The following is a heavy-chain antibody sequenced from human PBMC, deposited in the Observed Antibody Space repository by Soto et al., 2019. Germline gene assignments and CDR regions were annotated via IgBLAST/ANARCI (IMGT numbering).Heavy chain of an antibody. CDR3: ARVPSTRDIWSSGVGGKYYYYYMDV. D-gene: IGHD1-20*01. Sequence: EVQLVESGGGLVQPGGSLRLSCAASGFSFSHYCMSWVRQAPGKGLEWVANIKQDGSEKYDVDSVKGRFTISRDNAKNSMVLQMDSLRDEDTAVYYCARVPSTRDIWSSGVGGKYYYYYMDVWGKGTTVTVSS. CDR1: GFSFSHYC. J-gene: IGHJ6*03. CDR2: IKQDGSEK. V-gene: IGHV3-7*04.